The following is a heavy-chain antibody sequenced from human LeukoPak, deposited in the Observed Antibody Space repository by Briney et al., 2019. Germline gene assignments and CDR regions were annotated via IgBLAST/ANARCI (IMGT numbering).Heavy chain of an antibody. V-gene: IGHV4-34*01. CDR2: INHSGSA. J-gene: IGHJ4*02. Sequence: SETLSLTCGVYGGSFSGDYWSWVRQPPGKGLEWIGEINHSGSASYNPSLKSRVTISVDTSKIQFSLKLSSVTATDTAVYYCARRSSTVGAETLDYWGQGTLVTVSS. CDR3: ARRSSTVGAETLDY. D-gene: IGHD1-26*01. CDR1: GGSFSGDY.